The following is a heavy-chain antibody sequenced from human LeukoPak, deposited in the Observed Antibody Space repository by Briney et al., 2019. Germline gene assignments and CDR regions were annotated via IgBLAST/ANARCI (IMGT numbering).Heavy chain of an antibody. CDR2: INPNSGNT. D-gene: IGHD3-3*01. CDR3: ARGPTYDLWSGDSYSYYYMDV. J-gene: IGHJ6*03. CDR1: GYTFTNYD. Sequence: GASVKVSCKASGYTFTNYDINWVRQATGQGLEWMGWINPNSGNTGSAQKFQGRVMMTRDISISTAYMELSSLRSEDTAVYYCARGPTYDLWSGDSYSYYYMDVWGKGTTVAVSS. V-gene: IGHV1-8*01.